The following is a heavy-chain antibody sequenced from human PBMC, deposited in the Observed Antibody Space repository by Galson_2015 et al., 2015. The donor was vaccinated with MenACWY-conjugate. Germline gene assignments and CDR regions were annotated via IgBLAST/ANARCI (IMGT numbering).Heavy chain of an antibody. CDR1: GGAFSKT. CDR3: TRNRSSSFFSGFDP. CDR2: FLPHYGTS. D-gene: IGHD2-2*01. V-gene: IGHV1-69*13. J-gene: IGHJ5*02. Sequence: SVKVSCKASGGAFSKTFNWVRQAPGQGLEWMGQFLPHYGTSKSARKFEGRVTISADESTSTAYMELSSLTSDDTAVYYCTRNRSSSFFSGFDPWGRGTLVTVSS.